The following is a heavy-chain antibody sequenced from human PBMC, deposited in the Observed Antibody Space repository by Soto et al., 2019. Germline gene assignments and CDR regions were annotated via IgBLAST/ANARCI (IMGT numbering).Heavy chain of an antibody. Sequence: QVQLQQAGPGLVKPSETLSLTCTVSGGSMPRYFWSWIRQPAGKGLERIGRIYTIGSTNYNPSLKSRVTTSVDTSKNQFSLKLGSVTAAATAVYYCAREREYSGSYYFDYWGQGTLGTVSS. D-gene: IGHD1-26*01. CDR1: GGSMPRYF. CDR2: IYTIGST. CDR3: AREREYSGSYYFDY. J-gene: IGHJ4*02. V-gene: IGHV4-4*07.